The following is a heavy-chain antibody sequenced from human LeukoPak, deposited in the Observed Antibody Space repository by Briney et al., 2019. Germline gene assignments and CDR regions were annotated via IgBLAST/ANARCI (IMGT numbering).Heavy chain of an antibody. Sequence: GGSLRLSCAASGFTFSSYAMSWVRQAPGKGLEWVSAISGSAGSTYYADSVKGRFTISRDNFKNTLYLQMNSLRAEDTAVYYCARRTDSSGWYGDGYYFDYWGQGTLVTVS. V-gene: IGHV3-23*01. CDR2: ISGSAGST. CDR3: ARRTDSSGWYGDGYYFDY. J-gene: IGHJ4*02. CDR1: GFTFSSYA. D-gene: IGHD6-19*01.